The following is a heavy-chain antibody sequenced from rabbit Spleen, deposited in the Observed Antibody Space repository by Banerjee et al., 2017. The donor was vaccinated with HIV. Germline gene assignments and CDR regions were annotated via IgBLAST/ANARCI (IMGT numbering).Heavy chain of an antibody. CDR1: GFSFNSGDD. Sequence: QEQLVESGGGLVQPEGSLTLTCKASGFSFNSGDDMCWVRQAPGKGLEWIACIYAGSSRNTYSATWAKGRFTISKPSSTTVTLQMTSLTAADTATYFCARDLDGVIGWNFGWWGQGTLVTVS. J-gene: IGHJ6*01. D-gene: IGHD4-1*01. CDR2: IYAGSSRNT. CDR3: ARDLDGVIGWNFGW. V-gene: IGHV1S45*01.